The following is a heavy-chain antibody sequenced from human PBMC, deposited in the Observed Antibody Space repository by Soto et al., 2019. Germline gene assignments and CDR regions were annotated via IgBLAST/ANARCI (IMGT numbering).Heavy chain of an antibody. CDR3: ARFAGHIAAAGLYYYYYGMDV. CDR1: GGSISSAAYY. Sequence: SETLSVTCTVSGGSISSAAYYWSWIRQHPGKGLEWIGYIYHSGSTDYTPSLKSRVIISVDTSKNQFSLKLSSVTAADTAVYYCARFAGHIAAAGLYYYYYGMDVWGQGTTVTVSS. V-gene: IGHV4-31*03. CDR2: IYHSGST. D-gene: IGHD6-13*01. J-gene: IGHJ6*02.